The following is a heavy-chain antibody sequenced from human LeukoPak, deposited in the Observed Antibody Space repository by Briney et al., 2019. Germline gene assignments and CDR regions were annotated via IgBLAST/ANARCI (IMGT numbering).Heavy chain of an antibody. J-gene: IGHJ4*02. CDR1: GYSFSSYW. CDR3: ARVRSSSLYDFDY. CDR2: IFPGDSET. D-gene: IGHD6-13*01. Sequence: GESLKISCKGSGYSFSSYWIGWVRQMPGKGLEWMGIIFPGDSETRYSPSFQGQVNLSADQSLSTAYLEWSSLKGSDTAMYDCARVRSSSLYDFDYWGQGTLVTVSS. V-gene: IGHV5-51*01.